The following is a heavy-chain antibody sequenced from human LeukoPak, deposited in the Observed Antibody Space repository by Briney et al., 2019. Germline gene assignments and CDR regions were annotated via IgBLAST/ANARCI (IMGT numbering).Heavy chain of an antibody. CDR1: GFTFGKYW. CDR3: ARDQYDTWSRRGNFDS. J-gene: IGHJ4*02. CDR2: IKLDGSEK. V-gene: IGHV3-7*03. D-gene: IGHD3-3*01. Sequence: GGSLRLSCVASGFTFGKYWMSWVRQAPGKGLEWVANIKLDGSEKNYVDSVKGRFTISRDNTKNSLYLQMNSLRAKDTAVFYCARDQYDTWSRRGNFDSWGQGTLVIVSS.